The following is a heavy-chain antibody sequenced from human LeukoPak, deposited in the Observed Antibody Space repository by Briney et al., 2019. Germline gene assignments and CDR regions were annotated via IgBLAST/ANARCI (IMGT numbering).Heavy chain of an antibody. J-gene: IGHJ4*02. Sequence: GGSLRLSCAASGFTFSNAWMSWVRQAPGKGLEWVGRIKSKTDGGTTDYAAPVKGRFTISRDDSKNTLYLQMNSLRAEDTAVYYCAKDRWFGEFDYWGQGTLVTVSS. CDR3: AKDRWFGEFDY. D-gene: IGHD3-10*01. CDR1: GFTFSNAW. V-gene: IGHV3-15*01. CDR2: IKSKTDGGTT.